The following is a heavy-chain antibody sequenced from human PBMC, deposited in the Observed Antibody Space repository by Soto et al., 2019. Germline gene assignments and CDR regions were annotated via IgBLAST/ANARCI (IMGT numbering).Heavy chain of an antibody. CDR1: GDSVSSNSAA. V-gene: IGHV6-1*01. CDR3: AREFLVNESTAGMGYCSSTSCLLYYYYGMDV. Sequence: SQTLSLTCAISGDSVSSNSAAWNWIRQSPSRGLEWLGRTYYRSKWYNDYAVSVKSRLTINPDTSKNQFSLQLNSVTPVDTDVYYCAREFLVNESTAGMGYCSSTSCLLYYYYGMDVWGQVPKVTVSS. D-gene: IGHD2-2*01. CDR2: TYYRSKWYN. J-gene: IGHJ6*02.